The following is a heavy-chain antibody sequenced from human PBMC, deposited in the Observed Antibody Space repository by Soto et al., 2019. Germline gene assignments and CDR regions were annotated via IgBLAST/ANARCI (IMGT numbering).Heavy chain of an antibody. J-gene: IGHJ6*03. CDR3: SASFVCYNGVCPNYYYYYMDV. D-gene: IGHD2-8*01. V-gene: IGHV1-24*01. CDR2: FDPEDGET. CDR1: GYTLTELS. Sequence: VASVKVSCKVSGYTLTELSMHWVRQAPGKGLEWMGGFDPEDGETIYAQKFQGRVTMTEDISTDTAYMELSSLRSEDTAVYYCSASFVCYNGVCPNYYYYYMDVWGKGTTVTVSS.